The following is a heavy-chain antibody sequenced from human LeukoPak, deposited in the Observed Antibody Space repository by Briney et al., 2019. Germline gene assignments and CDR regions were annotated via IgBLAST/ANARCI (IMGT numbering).Heavy chain of an antibody. V-gene: IGHV4-4*07. CDR3: ARDRWVQLWSDAFDI. D-gene: IGHD5-18*01. CDR1: GVSITTYY. CDR2: IYTSGST. J-gene: IGHJ3*02. Sequence: SETLSLTCTVSGVSITTYYWSWIRQPAGKGLEWIGHIYTSGSTSYNPSLKSRVTMSVDTSKNQFSLKLSSVTAADTAVYYCARDRWVQLWSDAFDIWGQGTMVTVSS.